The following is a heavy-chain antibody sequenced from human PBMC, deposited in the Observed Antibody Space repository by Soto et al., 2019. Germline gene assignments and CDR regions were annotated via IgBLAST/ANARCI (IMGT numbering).Heavy chain of an antibody. D-gene: IGHD6-13*01. CDR1: GFTFSSYG. Sequence: QVQLVESGGGVVQPGRSLRLSCAASGFTFSSYGMHWVRQAPGKGLEWVAVIWYDGSNKYYADSVKGRFTISRDNSKNTLYLQMNSLRAEDTAVYYCARVAKVSSWYYFDYWGQETLVTVSS. J-gene: IGHJ4*02. CDR2: IWYDGSNK. V-gene: IGHV3-33*01. CDR3: ARVAKVSSWYYFDY.